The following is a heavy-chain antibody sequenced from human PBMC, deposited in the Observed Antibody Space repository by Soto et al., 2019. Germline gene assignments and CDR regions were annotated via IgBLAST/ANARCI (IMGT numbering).Heavy chain of an antibody. V-gene: IGHV3-15*01. D-gene: IGHD2-15*01. J-gene: IGHJ3*02. CDR3: TTVIVVVVAATDAFDI. CDR1: GFTFSNAW. Sequence: GGSLRLSCAASGFTFSNAWMSWVRQAPGKGLEWVGRIKSKTDGGTTDYAAPVKGRFTISRDDSKNTLYLQMNSQKTEDTAVYYCTTVIVVVVAATDAFDIWGQGTMVTVSS. CDR2: IKSKTDGGTT.